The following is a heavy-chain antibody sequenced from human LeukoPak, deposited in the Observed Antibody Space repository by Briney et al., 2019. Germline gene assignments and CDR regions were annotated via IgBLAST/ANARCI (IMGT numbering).Heavy chain of an antibody. J-gene: IGHJ5*02. V-gene: IGHV4-59*01. CDR3: AREGTAGTNLNWFDP. CDR2: ISYSGST. D-gene: IGHD1-1*01. Sequence: TSETLSLTCTVSGGSTSSYYWSWIRQPPGKGLEWIGYISYSGSTNFNPSLKSRVTISVDTSKNQFSLKLSSVTAADTAVYYCAREGTAGTNLNWFDPWGQGTLVTVSS. CDR1: GGSTSSYY.